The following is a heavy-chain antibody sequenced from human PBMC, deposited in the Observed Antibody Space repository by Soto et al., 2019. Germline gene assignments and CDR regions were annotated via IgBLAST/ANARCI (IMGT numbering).Heavy chain of an antibody. V-gene: IGHV4-38-2*02. CDR2: IYHSGST. CDR1: GYSISSGYY. Sequence: PSETLSLTCAVSGYSISSGYYWGWIRQPPGKGLEWIGSIYHSGSTYYNPSLKSRVTISVDTSKNQFSLKLSSVTAADTAVYYCAKDIGYNWNYGPFDYWGQGTLVTVSS. J-gene: IGHJ4*02. D-gene: IGHD1-7*01. CDR3: AKDIGYNWNYGPFDY.